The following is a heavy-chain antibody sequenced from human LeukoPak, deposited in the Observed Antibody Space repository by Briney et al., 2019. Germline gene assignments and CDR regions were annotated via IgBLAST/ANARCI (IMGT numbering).Heavy chain of an antibody. CDR1: GFTFSSYA. V-gene: IGHV3-23*01. J-gene: IGHJ4*02. Sequence: TGGSPRLSCAASGFTFSSYAMNWVRQAPGKGLGWVSTISGDGGATHYADSVKGRFTISRANSKNTLFLQMNSLRAEDTAVYYCAKSGSRDWDYFEYWGQGTLVTASS. CDR2: ISGDGGAT. D-gene: IGHD6-19*01. CDR3: AKSGSRDWDYFEY.